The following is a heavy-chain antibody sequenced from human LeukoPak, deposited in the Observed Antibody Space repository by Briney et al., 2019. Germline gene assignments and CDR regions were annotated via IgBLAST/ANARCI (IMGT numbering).Heavy chain of an antibody. CDR3: ARQSSIAGDNWNYVLNGDDALDI. D-gene: IGHD1-7*01. J-gene: IGHJ3*02. V-gene: IGHV1-18*01. CDR2: ITAYDGNT. CDR1: GYTFSRYG. Sequence: ASMKVSCKASGYTFSRYGITWVRRAPGQGLEWMGWITAYDGNTNFAQNFQARVTMTTDTSTNTAYMELRSLRSDDTAVYYCARQSSIAGDNWNYVLNGDDALDIWGQGTMVTVSS.